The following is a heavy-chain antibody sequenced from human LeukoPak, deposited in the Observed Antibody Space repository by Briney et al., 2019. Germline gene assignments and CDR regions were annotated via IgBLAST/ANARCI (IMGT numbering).Heavy chain of an antibody. Sequence: PSETLSLTCTVSSRSINSYYWSWIRKPPGKGLVWIGYIYYRGSPNQNPPLKSPITLPVDTSKEQVSLKHSSSTAPDPGIYLFARVRLTGYSKDFYFESWGQGTLVTVSS. J-gene: IGHJ4*02. CDR3: ARVRLTGYSKDFYFES. CDR1: SRSINSYY. CDR2: IYYRGSP. V-gene: IGHV4-59*01. D-gene: IGHD3-9*01.